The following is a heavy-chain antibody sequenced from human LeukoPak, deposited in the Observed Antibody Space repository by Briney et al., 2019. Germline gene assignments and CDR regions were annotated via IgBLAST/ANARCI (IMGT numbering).Heavy chain of an antibody. D-gene: IGHD1-1*01. Sequence: SQTLSLTCTVSGGSISSGSYYWSWIRQPAGKGLEWIGRIYTSGSTNYNPSLKSRVTISVDTSKNQFSLKLSSVTAADTAVYYCASQTGSVRWRYYYGMDVWGQGTTVTVSS. J-gene: IGHJ6*02. CDR2: IYTSGST. CDR1: GGSISSGSYY. V-gene: IGHV4-61*02. CDR3: ASQTGSVRWRYYYGMDV.